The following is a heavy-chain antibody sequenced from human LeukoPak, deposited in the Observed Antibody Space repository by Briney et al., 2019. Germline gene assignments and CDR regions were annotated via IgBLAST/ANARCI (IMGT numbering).Heavy chain of an antibody. V-gene: IGHV4-59*01. CDR3: ARVPVFVGGYYYSNWFDP. J-gene: IGHJ5*02. D-gene: IGHD3-22*01. Sequence: SETLSLTCTVSGASISSYYWSWIRQPPGKGLEWIGYIYYSGSTNYNPSLKSRVTISVDTSKNQFSLKLSSVTAADTAVYYCARVPVFVGGYYYSNWFDPWGQGTLVTVSS. CDR1: GASISSYY. CDR2: IYYSGST.